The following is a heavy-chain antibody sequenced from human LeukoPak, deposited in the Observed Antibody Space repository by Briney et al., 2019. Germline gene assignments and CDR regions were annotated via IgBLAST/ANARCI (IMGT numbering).Heavy chain of an antibody. J-gene: IGHJ5*02. CDR3: ARVPIYYDSSGYSRNWFDP. V-gene: IGHV1-18*01. D-gene: IGHD3-22*01. Sequence: ASVKVSCKASGYTFTSYGISWVRQAPGQGLEWMGWISAYNGNTNYAQKLQGRLTMTTDTSTSTAYMELRSLRSDDTAVYYCARVPIYYDSSGYSRNWFDPWGQGTLVTVSS. CDR2: ISAYNGNT. CDR1: GYTFTSYG.